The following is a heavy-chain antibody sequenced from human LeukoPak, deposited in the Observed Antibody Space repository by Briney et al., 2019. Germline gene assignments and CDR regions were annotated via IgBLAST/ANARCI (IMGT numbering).Heavy chain of an antibody. CDR3: ARELRSYSSGYYYFDY. CDR1: GGSLSSDY. V-gene: IGHV4-59*01. D-gene: IGHD3-22*01. J-gene: IGHJ4*02. CDR2: IYYSGST. Sequence: PSETLSLTCTVSGGSLSSDYWSWIRQPPRKGLEWMGYIYYSGSTNYNPSLKSRVTISVDTSKNQFSLKLSSVTAADTAVYYCARELRSYSSGYYYFDYWGQGTLVTVSS.